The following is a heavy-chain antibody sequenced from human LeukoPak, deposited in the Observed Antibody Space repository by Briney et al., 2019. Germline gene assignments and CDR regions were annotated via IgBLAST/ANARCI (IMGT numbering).Heavy chain of an antibody. CDR3: ARDKRRGPSSYFDY. V-gene: IGHV4-30-2*01. CDR1: GGSISSGGYY. J-gene: IGHJ4*02. Sequence: PSETLSLTCTVSGGSISSGGYYWSWIRQPPGKGLEWIGYIYHSGSTYYNPSLKSRVTISVDRSKNQFSLKLSSVTAADTAVYYCARDKRRGPSSYFDYWGQGTLVTVSS. D-gene: IGHD5/OR15-5a*01. CDR2: IYHSGST.